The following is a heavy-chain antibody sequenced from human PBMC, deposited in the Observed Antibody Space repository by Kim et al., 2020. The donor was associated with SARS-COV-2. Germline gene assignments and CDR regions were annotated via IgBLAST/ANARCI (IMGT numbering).Heavy chain of an antibody. J-gene: IGHJ6*02. CDR2: INSDGSST. CDR1: GVTFSSYW. D-gene: IGHD1-1*01. Sequence: GGSLRLSCAASGVTFSSYWMHWVRQAPGKGLVWVSRINSDGSSTSYADSVKGRFTISRDNAKNTLYLQMNSLRAEDTAVYYCAGTRYPYGMDVWGQGTTVTVSS. V-gene: IGHV3-74*01. CDR3: AGTRYPYGMDV.